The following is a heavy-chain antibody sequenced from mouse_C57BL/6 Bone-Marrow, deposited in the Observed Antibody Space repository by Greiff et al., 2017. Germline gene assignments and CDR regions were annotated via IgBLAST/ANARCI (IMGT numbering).Heavy chain of an antibody. D-gene: IGHD2-2*01. J-gene: IGHJ4*01. V-gene: IGHV5-16*01. CDR3: ARVCYGYYYAMDY. Sequence: EVQLVESEGGLVQPGSSMKLSCTASGFTFSDYYMAWVRQVPEKGLEWVANINYDGSSTYYLDSLKSRFIISRDNATNILYLQMSSLTSEDTATYYCARVCYGYYYAMDYWGQGTSVTVSS. CDR1: GFTFSDYY. CDR2: INYDGSST.